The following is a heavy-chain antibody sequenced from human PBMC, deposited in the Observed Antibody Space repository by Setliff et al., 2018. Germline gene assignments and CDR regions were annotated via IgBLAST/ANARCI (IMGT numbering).Heavy chain of an antibody. CDR2: SSHSGST. CDR3: ARDVFDFRTGEGGP. Sequence: PSETLSLTCTVSGGSVSSGSYYWSWIRQPAGKGLEWIGESSHSGSTSYSPSLKSRLTMSVDTSKNQFSLKLSSVTAADTAVYYCARDVFDFRTGEGGPWGQGTRVTVSS. CDR1: GGSVSSGSYY. V-gene: IGHV4-61*10. D-gene: IGHD3-3*01. J-gene: IGHJ5*02.